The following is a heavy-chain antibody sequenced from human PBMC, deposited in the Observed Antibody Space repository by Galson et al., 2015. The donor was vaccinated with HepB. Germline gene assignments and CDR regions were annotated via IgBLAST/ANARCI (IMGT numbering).Heavy chain of an antibody. Sequence: SLRLSCAASGFGLSTYWIDWVRQSPGKGLLWVSRINGDGSDTSHADSVRGRFTISRDNVKNTLYLQMNSLRVEDMGVYYCARTFRIAPDPQRAWEYFSYGMDVWGQGTTVTVSS. J-gene: IGHJ6*02. CDR3: ARTFRIAPDPQRAWEYFSYGMDV. CDR1: GFGLSTYW. CDR2: INGDGSDT. V-gene: IGHV3-74*01. D-gene: IGHD6-13*01.